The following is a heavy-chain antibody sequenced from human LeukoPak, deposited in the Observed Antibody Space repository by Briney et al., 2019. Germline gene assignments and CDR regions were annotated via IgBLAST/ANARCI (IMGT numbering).Heavy chain of an antibody. V-gene: IGHV1-8*03. CDR2: MNPNSGNT. D-gene: IGHD6-19*01. CDR1: GYTFTSYD. CDR3: ARASSNTGYSSGWYSEYYYYYMDV. Sequence: GASVKVSCKASGYTFTSYDINWVRQATGQGLEWMGWMNPNSGNTGYAQKFQGRVTITRNTSISTAYMELSSLRSEDTAVYYCARASSNTGYSSGWYSEYYYYYMDVWGKGTTVTVSS. J-gene: IGHJ6*03.